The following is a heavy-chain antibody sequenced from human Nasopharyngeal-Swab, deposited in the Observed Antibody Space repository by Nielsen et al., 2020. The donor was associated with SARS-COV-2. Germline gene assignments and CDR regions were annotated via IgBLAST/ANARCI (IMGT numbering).Heavy chain of an antibody. D-gene: IGHD6-13*01. Sequence: GESLKIPCAASGFIFSSYWMHWVRQAPGKGLVWVSRIKSDGSSTSYADSVKGRFTISRDNAKNTLFLQMNSLRAEDTAVYYCARESIAAAGPGMDVWGQGTTVTVSS. CDR2: IKSDGSST. J-gene: IGHJ6*02. CDR1: GFIFSSYW. V-gene: IGHV3-74*01. CDR3: ARESIAAAGPGMDV.